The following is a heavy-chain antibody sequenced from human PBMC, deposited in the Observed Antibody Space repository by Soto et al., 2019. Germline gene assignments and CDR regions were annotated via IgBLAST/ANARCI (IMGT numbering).Heavy chain of an antibody. V-gene: IGHV4-30-4*01. CDR1: GDSISNIDYF. CDR3: ARDRVPSYAYGMDV. CDR2: IYFNGNT. Sequence: PSETLSLTCTVSGDSISNIDYFWTWIRQPPGKGLEWIGYIYFNGNTYYNPSLKSRITVSLDTSKNHFSLMLNSVTAADTAVYYCARDRVPSYAYGMDVWGQGTTVTVSS. J-gene: IGHJ6*02. D-gene: IGHD4-17*01.